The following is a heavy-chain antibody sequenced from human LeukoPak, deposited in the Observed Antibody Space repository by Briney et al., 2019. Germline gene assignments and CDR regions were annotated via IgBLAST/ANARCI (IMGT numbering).Heavy chain of an antibody. V-gene: IGHV3-66*02. CDR1: GFTVSSNY. J-gene: IGHJ6*03. CDR2: IYSGGST. Sequence: PGRSLRLSCAASGFTVSSNYMSWVRQAPGKGLEWVSIIYSGGSTYYTDSVKGRFTISRDSSRNTLYLQMNSLRAEDTAVYYCARDLNYMDVWGKGTTVTVSS. CDR3: ARDLNYMDV.